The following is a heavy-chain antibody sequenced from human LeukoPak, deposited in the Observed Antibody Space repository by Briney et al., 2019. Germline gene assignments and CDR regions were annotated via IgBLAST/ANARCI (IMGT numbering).Heavy chain of an antibody. V-gene: IGHV3-33*01. CDR3: ARDASWTYYYDSSGYLDY. CDR1: GFTFSSYG. CDR2: IWYDGSNK. D-gene: IGHD3-22*01. Sequence: PGGSLRLSCAASGFTFSSYGMHWVRQAPGKGLEWVAVIWYDGSNKYYAVSVKGRFTISRDNSKNTLYLQMNSLRAEDTAVYYCARDASWTYYYDSSGYLDYWGQGTLVTASS. J-gene: IGHJ4*02.